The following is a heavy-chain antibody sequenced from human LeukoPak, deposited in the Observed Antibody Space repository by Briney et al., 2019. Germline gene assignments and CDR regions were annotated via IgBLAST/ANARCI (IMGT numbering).Heavy chain of an antibody. Sequence: SETLSLTCAVYGGSFSGYYWSWIRQRPGKGLEWIGELNHSGSTNYNPSLKSRVTISVDTSKNQFSLKLSSVTAADTAVYYCARVCPIVVVPAARYYFDYWGQGTLVTVSS. CDR1: GGSFSGYY. V-gene: IGHV4-34*01. J-gene: IGHJ4*02. CDR2: LNHSGST. D-gene: IGHD2-2*01. CDR3: ARVCPIVVVPAARYYFDY.